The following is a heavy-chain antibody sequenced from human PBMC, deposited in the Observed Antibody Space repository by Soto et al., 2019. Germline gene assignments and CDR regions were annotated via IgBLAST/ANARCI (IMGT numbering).Heavy chain of an antibody. CDR3: AKADSPRGLWYYFGH. V-gene: IGHV3-7*05. D-gene: IGHD3-10*01. J-gene: IGHJ4*02. CDR1: EFTFSDYW. Sequence: EVQLVKSGGNLVQPGGSLRLSCTISEFTFSDYWMSWVRQVPGRGLEWVANIRQDGSGEDYVDSVKGRFTVSRDNAKNSLYLQMNSLRVEDTAVYYCAKADSPRGLWYYFGHWGQGIVVTVSS. CDR2: IRQDGSGE.